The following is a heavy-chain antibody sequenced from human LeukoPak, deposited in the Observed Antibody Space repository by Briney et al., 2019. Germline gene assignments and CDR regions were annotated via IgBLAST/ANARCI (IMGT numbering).Heavy chain of an antibody. J-gene: IGHJ6*02. CDR1: GGSFSGYY. CDR2: INHSGST. D-gene: IGHD6-13*01. V-gene: IGHV4-34*01. CDR3: ARDNVGYSSSWYSPYYYYYGMDV. Sequence: SETLSLTCAVYGGSFSGYYWSWIRQPPGKGLEWIGEINHSGSTNYNPSLKSRVTISVDTSKNQFSLKLSSVTAADTAVYYCARDNVGYSSSWYSPYYYYYGMDVWGQGTTVTVSS.